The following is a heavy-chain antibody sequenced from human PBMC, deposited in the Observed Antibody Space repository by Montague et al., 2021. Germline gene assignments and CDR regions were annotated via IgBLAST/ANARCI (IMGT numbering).Heavy chain of an antibody. CDR2: TSGRSTYI. Sequence: SLRLSCAGSGLTFDSYDMNWVRQAPGKGLEWVSSTSGRSTYIYYGDSMRGRVIISRDNAKNSLYLQMNSLRVEDTAIYYCARQEYGLDVWGQGTTVTVSS. J-gene: IGHJ6*02. CDR1: GLTFDSYD. CDR3: ARQEYGLDV. V-gene: IGHV3-21*01.